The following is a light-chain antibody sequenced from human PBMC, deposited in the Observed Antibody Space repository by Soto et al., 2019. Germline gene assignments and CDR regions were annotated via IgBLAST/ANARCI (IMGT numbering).Light chain of an antibody. CDR3: QQSYSTPRT. CDR2: AAS. Sequence: DIQMTQSPPSLSASVGDRVTITCRASQTIATFINWYQQKPGKAPKLLIYAASSLQSGVPSRFSGSGSGTDFTLTISSLQPEDFATYYCQQSYSTPRTFGQGTKVDIK. CDR1: QTIATF. V-gene: IGKV1-39*01. J-gene: IGKJ1*01.